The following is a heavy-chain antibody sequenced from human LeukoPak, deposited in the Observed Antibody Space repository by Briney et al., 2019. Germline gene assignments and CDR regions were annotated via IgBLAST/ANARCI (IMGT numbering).Heavy chain of an antibody. CDR2: ISSNGGST. CDR1: GFTFSSYA. V-gene: IGHV3-64*01. J-gene: IGHJ4*02. D-gene: IGHD5-18*01. CDR3: AKGPSGYSYGLVRGFFDY. Sequence: GGSLRLSCAASGFTFSSYAMHWVRQAPGKGLEYVSAISSNGGSTYYANSVKGRFTISRDNSKNTLYLQMNSLRAEDTAVYYCAKGPSGYSYGLVRGFFDYWGQGTLVTVSS.